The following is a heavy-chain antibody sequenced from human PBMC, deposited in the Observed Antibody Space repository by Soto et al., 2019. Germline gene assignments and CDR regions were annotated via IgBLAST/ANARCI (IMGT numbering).Heavy chain of an antibody. J-gene: IGHJ6*01. D-gene: IGHD6-25*01. Sequence: ASVKVSCKASGYTFTSYYMHWVRQAPGQGLEWMGIINPSGGSAIYAQKFQGRVTMTRDTSTSTVYMELSSLRSEDTAVYYCARDDGKAAYGMDVWGQGTTVTVSS. CDR2: INPSGGSA. V-gene: IGHV1-46*01. CDR1: GYTFTSYY. CDR3: ARDDGKAAYGMDV.